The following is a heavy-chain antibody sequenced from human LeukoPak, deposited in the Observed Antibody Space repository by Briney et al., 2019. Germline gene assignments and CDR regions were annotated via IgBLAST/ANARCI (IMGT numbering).Heavy chain of an antibody. CDR2: IIPIFGTA. V-gene: IGHV1-69*13. J-gene: IGHJ4*02. CDR1: GGTFSSYA. D-gene: IGHD6-19*01. CDR3: AREQQGYTSRYFDY. Sequence: ASVKVSCKASGGTFSSYAISWVRQAPGQGLEWMGGIIPIFGTANYAQKFQGRVTITADESTSTAYMELSSLRSDDTAVYYCAREQQGYTSRYFDYWGQGTLVTVSS.